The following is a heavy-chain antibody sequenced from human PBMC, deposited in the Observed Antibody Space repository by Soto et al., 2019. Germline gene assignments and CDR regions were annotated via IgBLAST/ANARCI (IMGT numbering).Heavy chain of an antibody. Sequence: QVQLEESGGGVVQPGRSLTLSCAASGFTFSSFVMHWVRQAPVKGLEWMAALSYDGSNKNYADSVKGRFTISRDNSKNTLYLQMNSLRTEDTAVYYCVRDGPRITIYGYGDYWGQGTLVTVS. CDR3: VRDGPRITIYGYGDY. D-gene: IGHD3-3*01. J-gene: IGHJ4*02. V-gene: IGHV3-30*04. CDR1: GFTFSSFV. CDR2: LSYDGSNK.